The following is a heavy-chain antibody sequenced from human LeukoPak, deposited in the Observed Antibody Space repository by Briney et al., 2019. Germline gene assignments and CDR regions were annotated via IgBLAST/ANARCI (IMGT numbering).Heavy chain of an antibody. CDR1: GFTFSNYA. J-gene: IGHJ4*02. Sequence: PGGSLRLSCAASGFTFSNYAMNWVRQAPGKGLEWVSTISGNGGNTYYADSVKGRFSISRDNSKNTLSLQMNSLRAEDTAVYYCARDFRSYDSSGYLFWGQGTLVTVSS. CDR2: ISGNGGNT. CDR3: ARDFRSYDSSGYLF. D-gene: IGHD3-22*01. V-gene: IGHV3-23*01.